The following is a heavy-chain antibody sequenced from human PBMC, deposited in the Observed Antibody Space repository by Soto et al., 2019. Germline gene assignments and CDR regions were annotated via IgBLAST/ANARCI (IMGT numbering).Heavy chain of an antibody. J-gene: IGHJ4*02. CDR3: AKALEQQLVHPLDY. CDR2: ISWNSGSI. Sequence: EVQLVESGGGLVQPGRSLRLSCAASGFTFDDYAMHWVRQAPGKGLEWVSGISWNSGSIGYADSVKGRFTISRDNAKNSLYLQMNRLSAEDTALYYCAKALEQQLVHPLDYWGQGTLVTVSS. V-gene: IGHV3-9*01. CDR1: GFTFDDYA. D-gene: IGHD6-13*01.